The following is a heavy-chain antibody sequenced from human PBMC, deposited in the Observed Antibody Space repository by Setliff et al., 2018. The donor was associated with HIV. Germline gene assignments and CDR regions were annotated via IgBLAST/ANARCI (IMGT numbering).Heavy chain of an antibody. V-gene: IGHV1-69*04. J-gene: IGHJ3*01. CDR3: ARDFHVLGYCSADSCPYDASDV. CDR1: GGTFSAYA. CDR2: IISILGTP. D-gene: IGHD2-15*01. Sequence: SVKVSCKASGGTFSAYAVNCVRQAPGQGLEWMGRIISILGTPNYSHKFQGRVTITADKSTTTTYMELSSLRSDDTAIYYCARDFHVLGYCSADSCPYDASDVWGQGTMVTVSS.